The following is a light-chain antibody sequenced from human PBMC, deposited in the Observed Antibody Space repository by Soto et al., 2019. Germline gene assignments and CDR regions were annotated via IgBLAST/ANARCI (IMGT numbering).Light chain of an antibody. V-gene: IGKV1D-13*01. J-gene: IGKJ5*01. CDR1: QGISTA. CDR2: DAS. Sequence: AIQLTQSPSSLSASVGDRVTITCRTSQGISTALAWCQQKPGKAPNLLIHDASKLKSGVPSRFSGSGSGTDFTLTISSLQPEDSATYYCHQFHNYPITFGQGTRLEIK. CDR3: HQFHNYPIT.